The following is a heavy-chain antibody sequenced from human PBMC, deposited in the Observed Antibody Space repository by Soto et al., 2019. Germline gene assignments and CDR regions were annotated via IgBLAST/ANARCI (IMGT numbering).Heavy chain of an antibody. D-gene: IGHD3-10*01. Sequence: GGSLRLSCAASGFTFSRYWMHWVRQAPGKGLVWVSRIKSDGSNINYADSVKGRFTISRGNAKNTLYLQMNSLRAEDTAIYYCARGGFSGSGSFIQGDYWGQGTLVTVSS. CDR2: IKSDGSNI. V-gene: IGHV3-74*01. CDR3: ARGGFSGSGSFIQGDY. J-gene: IGHJ4*02. CDR1: GFTFSRYW.